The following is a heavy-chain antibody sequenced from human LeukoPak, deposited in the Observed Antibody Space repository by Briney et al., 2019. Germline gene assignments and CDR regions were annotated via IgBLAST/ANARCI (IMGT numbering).Heavy chain of an antibody. D-gene: IGHD1-14*01. CDR3: ARSGRRSDY. Sequence: RGSLRLSCAASGFTFSSYSMNWVRQAPGKGLEWVSSISSSSSYIYYADSVKGRFTISRDNAKNSLYLQMNSLRVEDTAVYYCARSGRRSDYWGQGTLVTVSS. J-gene: IGHJ4*02. CDR2: ISSSSSYI. CDR1: GFTFSSYS. V-gene: IGHV3-21*01.